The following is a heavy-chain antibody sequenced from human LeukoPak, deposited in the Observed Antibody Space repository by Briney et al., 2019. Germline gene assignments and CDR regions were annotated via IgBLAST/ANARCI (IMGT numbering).Heavy chain of an antibody. V-gene: IGHV4-59*08. CDR1: GGSFSGYY. Sequence: PSETLSLTCAVYGGSFSGYYWSWIRQPPGKGLEWIGYIYYSGNAYYNPSLKSRVTISVDTSKNQFSLKLSSVTAADTAVYYCARHAITMVRGVHTHFDYWGQGTLVTVSS. J-gene: IGHJ4*02. CDR2: IYYSGNA. CDR3: ARHAITMVRGVHTHFDY. D-gene: IGHD3-10*01.